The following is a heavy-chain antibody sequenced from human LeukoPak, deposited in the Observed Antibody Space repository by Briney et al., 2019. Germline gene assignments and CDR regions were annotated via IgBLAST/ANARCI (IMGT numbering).Heavy chain of an antibody. CDR1: GVSVRNYY. CDR3: ARGAYASAWYAFDI. CDR2: VYYTGSS. V-gene: IGHV4-59*02. Sequence: PSETLSLTCSVSGVSVRNYYWNWIRQPPGKGLEWIGYVYYTGSSNSDPSLKSRVTMFVDTSKNQLSLRLSSVSALDTAVYYCARGAYASAWYAFDIWGPGTGVSVTS. D-gene: IGHD6-19*01. J-gene: IGHJ3*02.